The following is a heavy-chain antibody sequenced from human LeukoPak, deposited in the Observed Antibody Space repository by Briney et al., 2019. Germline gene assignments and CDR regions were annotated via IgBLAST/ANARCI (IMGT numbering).Heavy chain of an antibody. CDR2: VYYRGST. CDR3: ARGVGTTSNWFDP. D-gene: IGHD1-1*01. J-gene: IGHJ5*02. CDR1: GGSIRSY. V-gene: IGHV4-59*12. Sequence: PSETLSLTCTVSGGSIRSYWSWIRQPPGKGLEWIGCVYYRGSTNYNPSLTSRLTISVDTSKNQFSLKLNSVTAADTAVYYCARGVGTTSNWFDPWGQGTLVTVSS.